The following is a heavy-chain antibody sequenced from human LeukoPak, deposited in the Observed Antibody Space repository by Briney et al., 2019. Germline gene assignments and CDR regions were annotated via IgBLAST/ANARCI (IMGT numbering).Heavy chain of an antibody. V-gene: IGHV1-18*01. D-gene: IGHD3-9*01. J-gene: IGHJ4*02. CDR3: ARDNRRPEYDILTGYFGSLFGATNYYFDY. CDR1: GYTFTSYG. CDR2: ISAYNGNT. Sequence: GASVKVSCKASGYTFTSYGISWVRQAPGQGLEWMGWISAYNGNTNYAQKLQGRVTMTTDTSTSTAYMELRSLRSDDTAVYFCARDNRRPEYDILTGYFGSLFGATNYYFDYWGQGTLVTVSS.